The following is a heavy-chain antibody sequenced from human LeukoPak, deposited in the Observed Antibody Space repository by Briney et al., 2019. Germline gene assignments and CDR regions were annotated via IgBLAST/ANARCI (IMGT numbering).Heavy chain of an antibody. CDR1: GYSFTANY. J-gene: IGHJ4*02. CDR3: ARSVLTTTPNFES. CDR2: LNTTAGTT. D-gene: IGHD4-17*01. V-gene: IGHV1-2*02. Sequence: ASVKLSCKTSGYSFTANYIHWVRQAPGQRLEWMGWLNTTAGTTNFAQTFQGRVTGTRDTSIRTAYMQVSRLRSDDTAVYYCARSVLTTTPNFESWGPGDLVTASS.